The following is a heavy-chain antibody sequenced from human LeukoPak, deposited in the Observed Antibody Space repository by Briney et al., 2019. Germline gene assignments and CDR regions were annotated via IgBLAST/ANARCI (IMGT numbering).Heavy chain of an antibody. Sequence: PSETLSLTCTVSGGSISSGSYYWSWIRQPAGKGLEWVGLIYTSGSTNYNPSLKSRVTMSVDTSKNQFSLKLSSVTAADTAVYYCARGVVATYNYYYYYMDVWGKGTTVTVSS. CDR2: IYTSGST. J-gene: IGHJ6*03. V-gene: IGHV4-61*02. D-gene: IGHD5-12*01. CDR1: GGSISSGSYY. CDR3: ARGVVATYNYYYYYMDV.